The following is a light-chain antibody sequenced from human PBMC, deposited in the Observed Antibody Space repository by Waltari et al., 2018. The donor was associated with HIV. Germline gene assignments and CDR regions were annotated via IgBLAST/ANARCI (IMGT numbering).Light chain of an antibody. Sequence: QSVLTQPPSASGTPGQRVTISCSGSTSNIGNNFIYWYHQFPGTAPKLLIYRNDHRPSGVPDRFSGSKSGTSSSLAISGLRSEDEADYYCATWDDSLSGWVFSGGTKLTVL. CDR1: TSNIGNNF. V-gene: IGLV1-47*01. CDR2: RND. J-gene: IGLJ3*02. CDR3: ATWDDSLSGWV.